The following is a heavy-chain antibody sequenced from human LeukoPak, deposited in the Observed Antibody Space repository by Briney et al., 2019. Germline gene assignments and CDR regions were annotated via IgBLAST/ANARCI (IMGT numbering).Heavy chain of an antibody. D-gene: IGHD3-22*01. CDR2: ISGSGGTT. V-gene: IGHV3-23*01. Sequence: PGGSLRLSCAASGFTFSSYAMSWVRQAPGKGLEWVSAISGSGGTTYYADSVKGRFTISRDNSKSTLYLQMNSLRAEDTAVYYCAKDSLYDSKARRGWVDYWGQGTLVTVSS. J-gene: IGHJ4*02. CDR3: AKDSLYDSKARRGWVDY. CDR1: GFTFSSYA.